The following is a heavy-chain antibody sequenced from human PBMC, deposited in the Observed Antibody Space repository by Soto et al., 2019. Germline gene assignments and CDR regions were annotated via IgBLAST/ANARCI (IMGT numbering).Heavy chain of an antibody. J-gene: IGHJ5*02. Sequence: PSETRSLTCAVSGTSTRSTFCWTWVRQSQEKGLEWIGEIYHSGSTKYNPSLKSRVTISVDKSNNQFSLELRAVTAADTAVYYCARGEEWLANWFYTYGQGTPVTVSS. CDR1: GTSTRSTFC. V-gene: IGHV4-4*02. D-gene: IGHD6-19*01. CDR3: ARGEEWLANWFYT. CDR2: IYHSGST.